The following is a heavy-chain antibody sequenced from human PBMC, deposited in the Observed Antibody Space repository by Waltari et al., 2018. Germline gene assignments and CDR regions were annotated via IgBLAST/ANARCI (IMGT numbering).Heavy chain of an antibody. CDR3: ARSGGRTTVTPSDY. Sequence: EVQLVESGGGLVKPGGSLRLSCAASGFTFSSYSMNWVRQAPGKGLEWVSSISSSSSYIYYADSVKGRFTISRDSAKNALYLQMNSLRAEDTAVYYCARSGGRTTVTPSDYWGQGTLVTVSS. J-gene: IGHJ4*02. CDR2: ISSSSSYI. D-gene: IGHD4-17*01. CDR1: GFTFSSYS. V-gene: IGHV3-21*01.